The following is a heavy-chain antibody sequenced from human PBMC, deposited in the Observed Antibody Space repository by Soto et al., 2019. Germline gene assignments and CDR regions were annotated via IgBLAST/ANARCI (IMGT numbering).Heavy chain of an antibody. V-gene: IGHV5-51*03. CDR1: GFTFTNCW. J-gene: IGHJ4*02. D-gene: IGHD3-22*01. CDR3: ARIGVGGYYYLPF. CDR2: IDPSVSDT. Sequence: EVQLVQSGSEVKKPGESLKISCTVSGFTFTNCWIGWVSQMPGKGLEWMGIIDPSVSDTRYTPSFQGQVTISADKSINTAYLQCSSLQASDTAMYFCARIGVGGYYYLPFWGQGTLVTVSS.